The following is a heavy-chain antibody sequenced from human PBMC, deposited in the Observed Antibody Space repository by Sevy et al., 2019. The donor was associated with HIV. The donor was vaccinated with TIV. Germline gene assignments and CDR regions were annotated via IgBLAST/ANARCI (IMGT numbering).Heavy chain of an antibody. V-gene: IGHV4-59*01. CDR3: ARGKVLFDY. J-gene: IGHJ4*02. Sequence: SETLSLTCTVSGGSFSSYYWSWSRQPPGKGLEWIGYIYYNGSTNSNPDLKSRVTISAHTSKNQFSLKLNSVTAADTAVYYCARGKVLFDYWGQGTLVTVSS. CDR1: GGSFSSYY. CDR2: IYYNGST. D-gene: IGHD3-10*01.